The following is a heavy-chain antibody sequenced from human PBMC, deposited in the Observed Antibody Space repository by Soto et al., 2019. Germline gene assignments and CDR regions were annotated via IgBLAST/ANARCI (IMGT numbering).Heavy chain of an antibody. Sequence: GESLKISCKGSGYSFTSYWISWVCQMPGKGLERMGRIDPSDSYTNYSPSFQGHVTISADKSISTAYLQWSSLKASDTAMYYCARLLYYDILTGAYYYYGMDVWGQGTTVTVSS. D-gene: IGHD3-9*01. J-gene: IGHJ6*02. V-gene: IGHV5-10-1*01. CDR1: GYSFTSYW. CDR2: IDPSDSYT. CDR3: ARLLYYDILTGAYYYYGMDV.